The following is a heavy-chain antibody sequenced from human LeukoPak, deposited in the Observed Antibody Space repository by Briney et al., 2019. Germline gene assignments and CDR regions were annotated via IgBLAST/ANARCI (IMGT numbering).Heavy chain of an antibody. J-gene: IGHJ3*02. Sequence: GGSLRLSCAASGFTVSSNYMSWVRQAPGKGLEWVSVIYSGGSTNYADSVKGRFTISRDNAKNSLYLQMSSLRAEGTALYYCAREARVAAVSDAFDIWGQGTIVTVSS. CDR3: AREARVAAVSDAFDI. CDR1: GFTVSSNY. D-gene: IGHD6-13*01. CDR2: IYSGGST. V-gene: IGHV3-53*01.